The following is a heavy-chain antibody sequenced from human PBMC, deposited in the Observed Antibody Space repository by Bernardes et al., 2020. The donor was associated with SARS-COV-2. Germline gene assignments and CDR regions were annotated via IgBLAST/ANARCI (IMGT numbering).Heavy chain of an antibody. CDR1: GFTFSSYA. V-gene: IGHV3-23*01. Sequence: GGSLRLSCAASGFTFSSYAMSWVRQAPGKGLEWVSAISCSGGTTYYADSVKGRFTISRDNSKNTLYLQMNSLRAEDTAVYYCAKEILNIVVVPDLAFDIWGQGTMVTVSS. J-gene: IGHJ3*02. D-gene: IGHD2-2*01. CDR3: AKEILNIVVVPDLAFDI. CDR2: ISCSGGTT.